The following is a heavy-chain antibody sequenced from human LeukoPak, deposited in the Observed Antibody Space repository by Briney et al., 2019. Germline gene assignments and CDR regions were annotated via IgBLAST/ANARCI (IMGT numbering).Heavy chain of an antibody. J-gene: IGHJ4*02. Sequence: SETLSLTCAVSGGSISSGGYSWSWIRQPPGKGLEWIGYIYHSGSTYYNPSLKSRVTISVDRSKNQFSLKLSSVTAADTAVYYCARGTYYYGSGSYSHFDYWGQGTLVTVSS. D-gene: IGHD3-10*01. CDR1: GGSISSGGYS. CDR3: ARGTYYYGSGSYSHFDY. V-gene: IGHV4-30-2*01. CDR2: IYHSGST.